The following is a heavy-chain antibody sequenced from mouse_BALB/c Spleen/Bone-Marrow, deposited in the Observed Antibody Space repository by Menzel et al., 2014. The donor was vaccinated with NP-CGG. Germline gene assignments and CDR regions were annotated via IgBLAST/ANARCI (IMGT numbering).Heavy chain of an antibody. Sequence: VMLVESGPGLVAPSQSLSITCTVSGFSLKNYGVHWVRQPPGKGLEWLGVIGTGGGTNYNSALMSRLSNSIDNSKSQVFLKMNSLQTGDTAMYCYARDWAYGNWYFDVWGAGTPVTVSS. CDR3: ARDWAYGNWYFDV. CDR1: GFSLKNYG. D-gene: IGHD2-1*01. J-gene: IGHJ1*01. CDR2: IGTGGGT. V-gene: IGHV2-9*02.